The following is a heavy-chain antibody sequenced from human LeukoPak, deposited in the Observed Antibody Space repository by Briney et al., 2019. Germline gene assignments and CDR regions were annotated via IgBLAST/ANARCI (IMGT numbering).Heavy chain of an antibody. D-gene: IGHD2-2*01. CDR3: ASSSVVPAAMYYGMDV. CDR2: IWYDGSNK. Sequence: PGRSLRLSCAASGFTFSSYGMHWVRQAPGKGLEWVAVIWYDGSNKYYADSVKGRFTISRDNSKNTLYLQMNSPRAEDTAVYYCASSSVVPAAMYYGMDVWGQGTTVTVSS. CDR1: GFTFSSYG. V-gene: IGHV3-33*01. J-gene: IGHJ6*02.